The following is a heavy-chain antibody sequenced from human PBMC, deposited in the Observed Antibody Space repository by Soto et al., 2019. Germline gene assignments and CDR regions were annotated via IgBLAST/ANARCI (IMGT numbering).Heavy chain of an antibody. CDR1: GYSGTIYW. CDR3: ARRGYSXSWSSWSRGRNYYGLDV. D-gene: IGHD6-13*01. CDR2: IDASDSYT. Sequence: GESLKISCNGSGYSGTIYWISWVRQMPRKGLEWMGRIDASDSYTTYSPSFQGNVTVSADKSISTDYLQWSSLKASDTAMYYCARRGYSXSWSSWSRGRNYYGLDVWGQGTTVTVSS. J-gene: IGHJ6*02. V-gene: IGHV5-10-1*01.